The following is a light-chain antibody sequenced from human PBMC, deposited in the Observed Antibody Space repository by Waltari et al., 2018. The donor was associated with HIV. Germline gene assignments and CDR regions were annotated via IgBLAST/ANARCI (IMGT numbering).Light chain of an antibody. CDR1: NIGSKS. CDR3: QVWDTNTDQYVI. CDR2: HDT. V-gene: IGLV3-21*01. J-gene: IGLJ2*01. Sequence: SYVLTQSPSVSVAPGKTARITCGGQNIGSKSVNWYQQQPGQAPVMVIYHDTDRPSGIPDRFAGCNSEDTATLTIRRVEAGDEADYYCQVWDTNTDQYVIFGGGTNLAV.